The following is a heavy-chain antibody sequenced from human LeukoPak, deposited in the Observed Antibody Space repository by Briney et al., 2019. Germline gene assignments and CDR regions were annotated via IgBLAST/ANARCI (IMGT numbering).Heavy chain of an antibody. CDR1: GYTFTSYG. J-gene: IGHJ4*02. CDR2: ISAYNDNT. V-gene: IGHV1-18*01. D-gene: IGHD2-2*01. Sequence: ASVKVSCKASGYTFTSYGISWVRQAPGQGLEWMGWISAYNDNTDYAQNLQGRVSMTTDTSTSTAYMELRSLSSDDTAVYYCARPKAAQLLWYVDYWGQGTLVTVSS. CDR3: ARPKAAQLLWYVDY.